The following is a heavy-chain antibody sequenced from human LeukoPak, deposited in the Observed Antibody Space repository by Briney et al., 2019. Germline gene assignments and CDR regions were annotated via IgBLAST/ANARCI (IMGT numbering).Heavy chain of an antibody. D-gene: IGHD2-8*01. V-gene: IGHV3-23*01. CDR3: ARDLEYCTNGVCHTRFDY. J-gene: IGHJ4*02. CDR2: ISGSGGST. CDR1: RFAFSNYG. Sequence: GGSLRLSCAVSRFAFSNYGMSWVRQAPGKGLEWVSAISGSGGSTYYADSVKGRFTISRDNSKNTLYLQMNSLRAEDTAVYYCARDLEYCTNGVCHTRFDYWGQGTLVAVSS.